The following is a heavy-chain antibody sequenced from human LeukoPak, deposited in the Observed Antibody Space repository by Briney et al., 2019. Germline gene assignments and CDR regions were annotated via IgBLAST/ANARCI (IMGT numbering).Heavy chain of an antibody. V-gene: IGHV3-33*06. CDR3: AKDGDAGTSYYFYYMDV. CDR2: IWHDGSNK. D-gene: IGHD7-27*01. Sequence: PGGSLRLSCAASGFTSSSYAMSWVRQAPGKGLEWVAVIWHDGSNKYYADSVQGRFTISRDSSKNTLYLQMNSLRAEDTAVYYCAKDGDAGTSYYFYYMDVWGKGTTVTVSS. CDR1: GFTSSSYA. J-gene: IGHJ6*03.